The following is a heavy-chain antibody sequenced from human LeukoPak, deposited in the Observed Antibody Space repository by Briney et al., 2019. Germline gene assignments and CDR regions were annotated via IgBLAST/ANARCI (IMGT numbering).Heavy chain of an antibody. Sequence: PSETLSLTCTVSGGSVTSGNYYWNWIRQPAGKGLEWIGRIYTNGGASYNPSLKSRVTISIDASKNQFSLKLSPVTAADTAVYYCARRKGGYSYYYYYMDVWGKGTTVTVSS. J-gene: IGHJ6*03. D-gene: IGHD4-23*01. CDR1: GGSVTSGNYY. CDR2: IYTNGGA. CDR3: ARRKGGYSYYYYYMDV. V-gene: IGHV4-61*02.